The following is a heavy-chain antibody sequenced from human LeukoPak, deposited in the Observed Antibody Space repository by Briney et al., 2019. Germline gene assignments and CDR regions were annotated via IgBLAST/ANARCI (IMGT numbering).Heavy chain of an antibody. D-gene: IGHD1-1*01. CDR3: ARISQTQNEDNWFDP. Sequence: ASVKVSCKASGYTFTSYGISWVRQAPGQGLEWMGWISAYNGNTNYAQKLQGRVTMTTDTSTSTAYMELRSLRSDDTAVYYCARISQTQNEDNWFDPWGQGTLVTVSS. V-gene: IGHV1-18*01. J-gene: IGHJ5*02. CDR2: ISAYNGNT. CDR1: GYTFTSYG.